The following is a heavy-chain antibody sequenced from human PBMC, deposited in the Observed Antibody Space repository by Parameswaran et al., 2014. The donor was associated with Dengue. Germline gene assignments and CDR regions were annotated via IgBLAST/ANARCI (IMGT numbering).Heavy chain of an antibody. V-gene: IGHV4-59*01. CDR3: ARTSRGWSDSWFDP. J-gene: IGHJ5*02. D-gene: IGHD6-19*01. CDR2: IYYSGST. Sequence: RWIRQPPGKGLEWIGYIYYSGSTNYNPSLKSRVTISVDTSKNQFSLKLSSVTAADTAVYYCARTSRGWSDSWFDPWGQGTLVTVSS.